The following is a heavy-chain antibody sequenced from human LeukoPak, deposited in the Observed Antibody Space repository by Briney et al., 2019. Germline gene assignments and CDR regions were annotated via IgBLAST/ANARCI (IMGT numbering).Heavy chain of an antibody. CDR3: AKTRGGDYSYYYYMDV. D-gene: IGHD6-25*01. Sequence: GGSLRLSCAASGFTFSSYWMSWVRQAPGKGLEWVANIKQDGSEKYYVDSVKGRFTISRDNAKNSLYLLMNSLRAEDTAVYYCAKTRGGDYSYYYYMDVWGTGTTVTVSS. CDR2: IKQDGSEK. CDR1: GFTFSSYW. J-gene: IGHJ6*03. V-gene: IGHV3-7*01.